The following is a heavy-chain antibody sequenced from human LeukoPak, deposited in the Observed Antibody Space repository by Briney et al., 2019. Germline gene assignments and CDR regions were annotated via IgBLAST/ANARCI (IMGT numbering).Heavy chain of an antibody. J-gene: IGHJ4*02. CDR3: ARAYDILSGWLDY. CDR2: IKQDGSEK. V-gene: IGHV3-7*03. D-gene: IGHD3-9*01. CDR1: GFTFSSYW. Sequence: PGGSLRLSCAASGFTFSSYWMSWVRQAPGKGLEWVANIKQDGSEKCYVDSVRGRFTISRDNAKNSLYLQMNSLRVEDTAVYYCARAYDILSGWLDYWGQGTLVIVSS.